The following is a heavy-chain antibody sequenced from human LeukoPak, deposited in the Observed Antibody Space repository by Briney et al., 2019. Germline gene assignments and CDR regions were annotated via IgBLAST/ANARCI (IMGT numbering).Heavy chain of an antibody. D-gene: IGHD3-9*01. CDR1: GYTFTSYY. CDR3: ARAYYDILTGYYKAVGDY. J-gene: IGHJ4*02. V-gene: IGHV1-46*01. Sequence: ASVKVSCKASGYTFTSYYMHWVRQAPGQGLEWMGIINPSGGSTSYAQKFQGRVTMTRDMSTSTVYMELSSLRSEDTAVYYCARAYYDILTGYYKAVGDYWGQGTLVTVSS. CDR2: INPSGGST.